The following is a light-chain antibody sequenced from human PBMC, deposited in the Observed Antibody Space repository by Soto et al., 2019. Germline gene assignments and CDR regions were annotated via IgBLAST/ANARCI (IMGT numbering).Light chain of an antibody. CDR2: GAS. CDR1: QSVSSN. CDR3: QQYSGWPPRYT. V-gene: IGKV3-15*01. J-gene: IGKJ2*01. Sequence: EIVMTQSPATLSVSPGERATLSCRASQSVSSNLAWYQQKPGQALRLLIYGASTRATGIPARFSGSGSGTEFTLIISSLQSEDFAVYYCQQYSGWPPRYTFGQGTKLEIK.